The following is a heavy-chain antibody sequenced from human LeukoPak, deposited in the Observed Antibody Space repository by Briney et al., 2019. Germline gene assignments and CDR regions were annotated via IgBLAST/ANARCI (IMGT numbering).Heavy chain of an antibody. V-gene: IGHV1-2*02. CDR1: GYSFTGFG. CDR2: INPNSGGT. J-gene: IGHJ4*02. Sequence: ASVKVSCKASGYSFTGFGISWARQAPGQGLEWMGWINPNSGGTNYAQKFQGRVTMTRDTSISTAYMELSRLRSDDTAVYYCARVFSGYSSSWYLDYWGQGTLVTVSS. CDR3: ARVFSGYSSSWYLDY. D-gene: IGHD6-13*01.